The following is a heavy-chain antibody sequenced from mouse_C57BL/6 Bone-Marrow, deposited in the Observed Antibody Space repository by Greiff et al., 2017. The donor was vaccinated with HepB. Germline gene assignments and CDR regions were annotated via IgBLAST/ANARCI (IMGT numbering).Heavy chain of an antibody. V-gene: IGHV14-4*01. CDR2: IDPENGDT. CDR3: TTLSTLAY. CDR1: GFNIKDDY. Sequence: EVQLQQSGAELVRPGASVKLSCTASGFNIKDDYMHWVKQRPEQGLEWIGWIDPENGDTEYASKFQGKATITADTSSNTAYLQLSSLTSEDTAVYYCTTLSTLAYWGQGTLVTVSA. D-gene: IGHD2-1*01. J-gene: IGHJ3*01.